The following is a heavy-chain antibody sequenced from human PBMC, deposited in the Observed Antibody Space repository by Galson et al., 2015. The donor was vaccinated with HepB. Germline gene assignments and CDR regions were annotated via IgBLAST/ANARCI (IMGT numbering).Heavy chain of an antibody. V-gene: IGHV3-11*05. J-gene: IGHJ4*02. D-gene: IGHD2-2*01. Sequence: SLRLSCAASGFTFSDYYMSWIRQAPGKGLEWVSYISSSSSYTNYADSVKGRFTISRDNAKNSLYLQMNSLRAEDTAVYYCARVCSSTSCYFDYWGQGTLVTVSS. CDR2: ISSSSSYT. CDR3: ARVCSSTSCYFDY. CDR1: GFTFSDYY.